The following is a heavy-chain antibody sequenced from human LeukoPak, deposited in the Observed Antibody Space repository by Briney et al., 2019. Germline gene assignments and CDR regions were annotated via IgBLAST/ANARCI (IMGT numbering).Heavy chain of an antibody. CDR3: ARDLSISLTVHAFDV. V-gene: IGHV4-59*01. J-gene: IGHJ3*01. CDR1: GGSISSSY. Sequence: SETLSLTCTVSGGSISSSYWNWIRQPPGKGLEWIGNIYYSGTTNYNPSLRSRVTMSVDTSKNQFSLKLSSVTAADTAVYYCARDLSISLTVHAFDVWGRGTMVTVSS. CDR2: IYYSGTT. D-gene: IGHD3-22*01.